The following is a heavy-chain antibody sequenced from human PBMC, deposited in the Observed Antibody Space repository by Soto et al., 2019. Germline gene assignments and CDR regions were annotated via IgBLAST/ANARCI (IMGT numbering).Heavy chain of an antibody. CDR3: ASSPDVILEWPLVFAFDY. J-gene: IGHJ4*02. CDR1: GGSISSGGYY. V-gene: IGHV4-31*03. D-gene: IGHD3-3*01. Sequence: SETLSLTCTVSGGSISSGGYYWSWIRQHPGKGLEWIGYIYYSGSTYYNPSLKSRVTISVDTSKNQFSLKLSSVTAADTAVYYCASSPDVILEWPLVFAFDYWGQGTQVTVSS. CDR2: IYYSGST.